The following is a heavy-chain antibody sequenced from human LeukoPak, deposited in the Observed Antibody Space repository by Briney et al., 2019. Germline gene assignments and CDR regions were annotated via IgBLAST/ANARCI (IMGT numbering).Heavy chain of an antibody. J-gene: IGHJ3*02. CDR3: AKDLPLSPTYYYDSSGYYREGAFDI. V-gene: IGHV3-43*02. Sequence: GSLRLSCAASGFTFDDYAMHWVRQAPGKGLEWVSLISGDGGSTYYADSVKGRFTISRDNSKNSLYLQMSSLRTEDTALYYCAKDLPLSPTYYYDSSGYYREGAFDIWGQGTMVTVSS. D-gene: IGHD3-22*01. CDR2: ISGDGGST. CDR1: GFTFDDYA.